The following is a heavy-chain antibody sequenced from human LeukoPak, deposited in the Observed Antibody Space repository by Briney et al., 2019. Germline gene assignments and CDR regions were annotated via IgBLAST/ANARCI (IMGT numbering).Heavy chain of an antibody. D-gene: IGHD2-21*02. CDR1: GFTVSSNY. Sequence: PGGSLRLSCAASGFTVSSNYMSWVRQAPGKGLEWISVIYSGGSTYYADSVKGRFTISRDNSKNTLYLQMNSLRAEDTAVYYCATSPVVTAIRFDYWGQGTLVTVSS. CDR2: IYSGGST. V-gene: IGHV3-53*01. CDR3: ATSPVVTAIRFDY. J-gene: IGHJ4*02.